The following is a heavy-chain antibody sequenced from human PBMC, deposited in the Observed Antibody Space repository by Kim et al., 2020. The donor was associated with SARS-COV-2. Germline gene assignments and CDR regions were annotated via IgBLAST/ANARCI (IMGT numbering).Heavy chain of an antibody. CDR2: IYYSGST. J-gene: IGHJ4*02. CDR3: ARDLYGGNLFDY. Sequence: SETLSLTCTVSGGSISSGGYYWSWIRQHPGKGLEWIGYIYYSGSTYYNPSLKSRVTISVDTSKNQFSLKLSSVTAADTAVYYCARDLYGGNLFDYWGQGTLVTVSS. D-gene: IGHD2-15*01. CDR1: GGSISSGGYY. V-gene: IGHV4-31*03.